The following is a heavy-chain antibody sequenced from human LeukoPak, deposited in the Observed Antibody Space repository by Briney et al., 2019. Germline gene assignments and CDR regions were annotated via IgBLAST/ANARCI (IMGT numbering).Heavy chain of an antibody. D-gene: IGHD3-10*01. CDR2: IYYSGST. J-gene: IGHJ4*02. Sequence: PSETLSLTCTVSGGSISSYYWSWIRQPPGKGLEWIGYIYYSGSTNYNPSLKSRVTISVDTSKNQFSLKLSSVTAADTAVYYCARGGPLAEYYWGQGTLVTVSS. CDR3: ARGGPLAEYY. CDR1: GGSISSYY. V-gene: IGHV4-59*12.